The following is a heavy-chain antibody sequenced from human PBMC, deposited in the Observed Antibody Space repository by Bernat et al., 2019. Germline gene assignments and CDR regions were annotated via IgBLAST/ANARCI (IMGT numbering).Heavy chain of an antibody. CDR2: IDPSDSYT. J-gene: IGHJ3*02. V-gene: IGHV5-10-1*03. Sequence: EVQLVQSGAEVKKPGESLRISCKGSGYSFTSYWISWVRQMPGKGLEWMGLIDPSDSYTNYSPSFQGPVTISADKSISTAYLQWSRLKASDNAMYYCARHGGYGNDAFDIWGQGTMVTVSS. D-gene: IGHD1-26*01. CDR3: ARHGGYGNDAFDI. CDR1: GYSFTSYW.